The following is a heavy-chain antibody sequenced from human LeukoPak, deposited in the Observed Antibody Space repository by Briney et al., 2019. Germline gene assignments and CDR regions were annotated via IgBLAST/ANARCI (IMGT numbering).Heavy chain of an antibody. D-gene: IGHD1-26*01. J-gene: IGHJ3*02. CDR2: LYTTGTT. V-gene: IGHV4-4*07. CDR3: VRDGANWEEPNDAFDT. CDR1: GASITSCY. Sequence: SETLSLTCAVSGASITSCYWSWVRQSAGKGLEWIGRLYTTGTTNYNPSLKSRVTMSGDSSKNQLSLTLISVTTADTAVYYCVRDGANWEEPNDAFDTWGQGTLLTVSS.